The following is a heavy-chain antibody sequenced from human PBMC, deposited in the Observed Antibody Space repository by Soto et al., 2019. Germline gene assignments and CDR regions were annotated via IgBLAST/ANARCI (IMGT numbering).Heavy chain of an antibody. J-gene: IGHJ6*02. CDR2: IYSGGTT. CDR1: GFTVSSYY. Sequence: GGSLRLSCAASGFTVSSYYVSWVRQAPGKGLEWVSVIYSGGTTYYADSVNGRFTISRDNSKNTLYLQMNGLRAEDTAVYYCARGSCGSTEGAYHSGMYVWGQGSTVPVSS. V-gene: IGHV3-66*01. CDR3: ARGSCGSTEGAYHSGMYV. D-gene: IGHD1-26*01.